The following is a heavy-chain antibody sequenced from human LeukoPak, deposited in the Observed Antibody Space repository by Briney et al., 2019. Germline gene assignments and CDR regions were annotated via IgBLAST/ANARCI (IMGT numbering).Heavy chain of an antibody. Sequence: TDTLSLTCSVSVGSISSYYWSWIRQPAGKGLECIGRIYTSGSTNYNPSLKSRVTMSVDTSKNQFSLKLSSVTAADTAVYYCARDPPPDYYGSGSRSLGYYMDVWGKGTTVTVSS. CDR3: ARDPPPDYYGSGSRSLGYYMDV. CDR2: IYTSGST. V-gene: IGHV4-4*07. D-gene: IGHD3-10*01. CDR1: VGSISSYY. J-gene: IGHJ6*03.